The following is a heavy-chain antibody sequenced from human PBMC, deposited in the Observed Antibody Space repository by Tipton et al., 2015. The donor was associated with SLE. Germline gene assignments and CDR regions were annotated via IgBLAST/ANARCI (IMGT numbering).Heavy chain of an antibody. CDR1: GFTFSSYG. V-gene: IGHV3-30*19. CDR2: ISYDGSNK. CDR3: ATGMVVVPPAANTEY. D-gene: IGHD2-2*01. J-gene: IGHJ4*02. Sequence: SLRLSCAASGFTFSSYGMHWVRQAPGKGLEWVAVISYDGSNKYYADSVQGRYTISRDNSQNTLFLQLHSLRPEDTAIYYCATGMVVVPPAANTEYWGQGTLVTVSS.